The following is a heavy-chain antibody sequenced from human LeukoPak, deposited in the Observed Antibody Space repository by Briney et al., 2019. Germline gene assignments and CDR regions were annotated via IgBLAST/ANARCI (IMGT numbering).Heavy chain of an antibody. CDR2: IDSDGSST. CDR1: GFTFSDYW. V-gene: IGHV3-74*01. D-gene: IGHD3-3*01. CDR3: ARGFTIFGVVNDAFDI. Sequence: PGGSLRLSCAASGFTFSDYWMHWVRQAPGKGLVWVSRIDSDGSSTSNADSVKGRFTISIDNAKNTVYLQMNSLRAEDTAVYYCARGFTIFGVVNDAFDIWGQGTMVTVSS. J-gene: IGHJ3*02.